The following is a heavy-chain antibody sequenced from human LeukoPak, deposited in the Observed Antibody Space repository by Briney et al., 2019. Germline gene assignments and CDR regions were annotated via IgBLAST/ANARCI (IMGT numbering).Heavy chain of an antibody. D-gene: IGHD5-18*01. CDR3: ARGGYSYGYITPPDY. V-gene: IGHV1-8*01. Sequence: ASVKVSCKASGYTFTSYDINWVRQATGQGLEWMGWMNPNSGNTGYAQKFQGRVTMTRNTSISTAYMELSSLRSEDTAVCYCARGGYSYGYITPPDYWGQGTLVTVSS. J-gene: IGHJ4*02. CDR2: MNPNSGNT. CDR1: GYTFTSYD.